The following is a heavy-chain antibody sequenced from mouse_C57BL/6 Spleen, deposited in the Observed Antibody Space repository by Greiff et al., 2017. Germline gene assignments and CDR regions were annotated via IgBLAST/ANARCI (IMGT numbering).Heavy chain of an antibody. CDR2: IYPGDGDT. D-gene: IGHD1-1*01. V-gene: IGHV1-80*01. CDR1: GYAFSSYW. J-gene: IGHJ2*01. Sequence: LQESGAELVKPGASVKISCKASGYAFSSYWMNWVKQRPGKGLEWIGQIYPGDGDTNYNGKFKGKATLTADKSSSTAYMQLSSLTSEDSAVYFCARTTVVANYFDYWGQGTTLTVSS. CDR3: ARTTVVANYFDY.